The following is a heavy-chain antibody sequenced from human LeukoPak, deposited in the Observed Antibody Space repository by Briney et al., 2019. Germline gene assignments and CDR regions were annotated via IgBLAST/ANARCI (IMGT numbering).Heavy chain of an antibody. V-gene: IGHV4-59*08. Sequence: SETLSLTCTVSGGSISSYYWSWIRQPPGKGLEWVGYIYYNGITNYNPSLESRVTISVGTSKNQFSLKLSSVTAADTAVYYCTRHDAVPVIGHGMGVWGQGTTVTVSS. CDR1: GGSISSYY. CDR3: TRHDAVPVIGHGMGV. D-gene: IGHD3-16*02. CDR2: IYYNGIT. J-gene: IGHJ6*02.